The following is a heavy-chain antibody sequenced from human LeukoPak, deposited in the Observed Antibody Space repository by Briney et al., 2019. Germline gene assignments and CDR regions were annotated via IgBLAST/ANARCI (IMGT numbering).Heavy chain of an antibody. J-gene: IGHJ4*02. CDR2: IYYSGST. D-gene: IGHD5-24*01. V-gene: IGHV4-59*01. CDR1: GGSISSYY. Sequence: PSETLSLTCTVSGGSISSYYWSWIRQPPGKGLEWIGYIYYSGSTNYNPYLKSRVTISVDTSKNQFSLKLSSVTAADTAVYYCAREARVRLQPWYYFDYWGQGTLVTVSS. CDR3: AREARVRLQPWYYFDY.